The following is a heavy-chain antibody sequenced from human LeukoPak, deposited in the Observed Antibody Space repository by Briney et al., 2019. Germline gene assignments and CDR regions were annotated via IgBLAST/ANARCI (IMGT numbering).Heavy chain of an antibody. CDR2: ISGSGGST. V-gene: IGHV3-23*01. J-gene: IGHJ4*02. Sequence: QPGGSLRLSCAASGYTFSSYSMNWVRQAPGKGLEWVSAISGSGGSTYYADSVKGRFTISRDNSKNTLYLQMNSLRAEDTAVSYCAKDEGAPIVVVTNFDYWGQGTLVTVSS. CDR1: GYTFSSYS. CDR3: AKDEGAPIVVVTNFDY. D-gene: IGHD3-22*01.